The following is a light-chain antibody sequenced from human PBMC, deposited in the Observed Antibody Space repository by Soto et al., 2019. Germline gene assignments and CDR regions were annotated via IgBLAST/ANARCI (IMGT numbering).Light chain of an antibody. V-gene: IGKV3-20*01. CDR1: QSVTNSF. J-gene: IGKJ5*01. CDR3: QQYGTSPRT. CDR2: GAS. Sequence: EIVLAQSPGTLSLSTGERATLSCRASQSVTNSFLAWYQQKPGQAPRLLIYGASRRATGIPDRFSGSGSGTDFTLTISRLEPEDFAVYICQQYGTSPRTFGQGTRLEIK.